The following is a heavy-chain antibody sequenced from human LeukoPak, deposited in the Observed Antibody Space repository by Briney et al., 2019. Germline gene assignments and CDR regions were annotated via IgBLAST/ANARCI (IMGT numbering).Heavy chain of an antibody. CDR3: VTRRGDGDYRPDN. Sequence: PSETLSLTCTVSGGSISSGIYYWGWIRQPPGKGLEWIGSIHYSGVTYYNPSLKSRVTIYVDTSRNHFSLTLRSVTAADTSVYYCVTRRGDGDYRPDNWGQGTLVTVSS. J-gene: IGHJ4*02. D-gene: IGHD4-17*01. V-gene: IGHV4-39*02. CDR2: IHYSGVT. CDR1: GGSISSGIYY.